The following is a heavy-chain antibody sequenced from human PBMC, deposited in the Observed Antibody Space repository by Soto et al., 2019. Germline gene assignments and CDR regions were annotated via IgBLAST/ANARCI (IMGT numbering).Heavy chain of an antibody. CDR1: GGTFSSYA. CDR2: IIPIFGTA. J-gene: IGHJ6*02. D-gene: IGHD3-22*01. CDR3: ARGNYDSSGYYYPYYYGMDV. Sequence: SVKVSCKASGGTFSSYAISWVRQAPGQGLEWMGGIIPIFGTANYAQKFQGRVTITADESTSTAYMELSSLRSEDTAVYYCARGNYDSSGYYYPYYYGMDVWGQGTTVTVS. V-gene: IGHV1-69*13.